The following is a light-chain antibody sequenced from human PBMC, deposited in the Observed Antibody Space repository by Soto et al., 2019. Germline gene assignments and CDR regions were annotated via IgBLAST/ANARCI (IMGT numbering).Light chain of an antibody. V-gene: IGKV1-12*01. Sequence: DIQMTQSPSFVSASVGDRVTITCRAGQGISRWLAWYQQRPGKAPELLIYCASSLQSGVPSRFSGSGSGTDFTLTISSLQPEDFATYYCQQANSFPLTFGQGTRLEIK. CDR2: CAS. CDR1: QGISRW. J-gene: IGKJ5*01. CDR3: QQANSFPLT.